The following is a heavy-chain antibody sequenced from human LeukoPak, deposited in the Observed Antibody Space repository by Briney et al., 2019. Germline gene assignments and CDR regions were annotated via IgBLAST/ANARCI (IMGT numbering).Heavy chain of an antibody. Sequence: SETLSLTCTVSGGSICIYYWNCIRQAPGKGREWIGYIHYSGSTNHNSSLKSRVTISVDTSKNQYSLKLSSVTAADTAVYYCARDGVAGGFDYWGQGTLVTVSS. J-gene: IGHJ4*02. D-gene: IGHD6-19*01. CDR3: ARDGVAGGFDY. CDR2: IHYSGST. V-gene: IGHV4-59*01. CDR1: GGSICIYY.